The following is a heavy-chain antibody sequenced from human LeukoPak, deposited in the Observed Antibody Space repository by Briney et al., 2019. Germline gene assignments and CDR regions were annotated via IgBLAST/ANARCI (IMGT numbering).Heavy chain of an antibody. V-gene: IGHV4-34*01. D-gene: IGHD7-27*01. CDR1: GGSLSGYY. CDR3: ARHGSRLITGAVYYNYYMDV. CDR2: IDHSGSA. Sequence: SETLSLTCAVYGGSLSGYYWIWIRQSPGKGLEWIGEIDHSGSATYNPSLEPRVTISVDASKNQFSLKLSSVTAADTALYYCARHGSRLITGAVYYNYYMDVWGKGTTVTVS. J-gene: IGHJ6*03.